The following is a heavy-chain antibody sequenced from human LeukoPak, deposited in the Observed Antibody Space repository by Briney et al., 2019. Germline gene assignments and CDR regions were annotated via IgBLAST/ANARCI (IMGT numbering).Heavy chain of an antibody. V-gene: IGHV4-59*01. CDR3: ARYDFWTGSSTVGAMDV. J-gene: IGHJ6*02. D-gene: IGHD3-3*01. CDR2: VHYSGST. Sequence: SEALSLTCTVSGGSISDYYWNWIRQPPGKGLEWIGNVHYSGSTNYNPSLKSRLTISVDTSKNQFSPKLTSVTASDTAVYFCARYDFWTGSSTVGAMDVWGQGTTVTVSS. CDR1: GGSISDYY.